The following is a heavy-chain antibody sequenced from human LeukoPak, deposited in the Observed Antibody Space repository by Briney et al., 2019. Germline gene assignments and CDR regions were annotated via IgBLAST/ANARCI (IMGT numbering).Heavy chain of an antibody. CDR2: ISDGSSTI. J-gene: IGHJ4*02. CDR1: GFTFSNYN. V-gene: IGHV3-48*02. CDR3: ARETVGLDY. Sequence: GGSLRLSCAASGFTFSNYNLNWVHQAPGKGLEWVSYISDGSSTIYYADSVRGRFTISRDNAKDSLYLQINSLRDEDTAVYYCARETVGLDYWGQGTLVTVSS. D-gene: IGHD4-17*01.